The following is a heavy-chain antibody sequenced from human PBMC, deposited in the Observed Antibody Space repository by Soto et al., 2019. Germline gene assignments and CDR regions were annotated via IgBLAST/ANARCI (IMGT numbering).Heavy chain of an antibody. CDR2: IIPIFRTA. V-gene: IGHV1-69*12. CDR1: GGTFSSYA. Sequence: QVQLVQSGAEVKKPGSSVKVSCKASGGTFSSYAISWVRQAPGQGLEWMGGIIPIFRTADYAQKFQGRVTITADESTXXXXXXXXXXXXXXXXXXXXXXXXXXXXXXXXXXWGQGTTVTVSS. J-gene: IGHJ6*02. CDR3: XXXXXXXXXXXXXX.